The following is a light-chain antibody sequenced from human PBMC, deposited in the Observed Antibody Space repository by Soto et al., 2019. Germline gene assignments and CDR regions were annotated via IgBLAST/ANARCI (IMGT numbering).Light chain of an antibody. Sequence: QSALTQPRSVSRSPGQRVTITCTGSSSNIGSTYDVQWYQQLPGTAPKLLIHGNTDRPSGVPDRFSGSKSGTSASLAITGLQADDEADYYCQSYDDSLSVHYVFGTGTKVTVL. CDR2: GNT. CDR3: QSYDDSLSVHYV. CDR1: SSNIGSTYD. V-gene: IGLV1-40*01. J-gene: IGLJ1*01.